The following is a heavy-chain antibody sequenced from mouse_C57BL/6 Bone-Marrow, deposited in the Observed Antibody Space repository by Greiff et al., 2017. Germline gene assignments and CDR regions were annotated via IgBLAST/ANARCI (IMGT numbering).Heavy chain of an antibody. CDR2: ISYDGSN. D-gene: IGHD1-1*01. CDR3: SLATVVATDY. Sequence: EVKLMESGPGLVKPSQSLSLTCSVTGYSITSGYYWNWIRQFPGNKLEWMGYISYDGSNNYNPSLKNRISITRETSKNQFFLKLNSVTTEYTATYYCSLATVVATDYWGQGTTLTVSS. V-gene: IGHV3-6*01. J-gene: IGHJ2*01. CDR1: GYSITSGYY.